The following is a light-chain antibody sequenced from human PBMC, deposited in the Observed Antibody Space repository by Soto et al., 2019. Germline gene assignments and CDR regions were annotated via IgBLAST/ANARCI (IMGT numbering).Light chain of an antibody. CDR3: KQYDT. CDR1: QSVSSSD. Sequence: IVLTQSPGTLSLSPGERATLSCRASQSVSSSDLAWYQQKPGQAPRILIYSASSRATGIPDRFSGSGSGTDFTLTISNLEPEDFAVYYCKQYDTFGQGTKLEIK. V-gene: IGKV3-20*01. J-gene: IGKJ2*01. CDR2: SAS.